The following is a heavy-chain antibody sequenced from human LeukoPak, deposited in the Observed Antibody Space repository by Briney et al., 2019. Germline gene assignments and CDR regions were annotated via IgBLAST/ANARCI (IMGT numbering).Heavy chain of an antibody. CDR1: GGSFSGYY. CDR3: ARGLAARDV. CDR2: INHSGST. J-gene: IGHJ4*02. D-gene: IGHD6-6*01. Sequence: SETLSLTCAVHGGSFSGYYWSWIRQPPGKGLEWIGEINHSGSTNYNPSLKSRVTISVDTSKNQFSLKLSSVTAADTAVYYCARGLAARDVWGQGTLVTVSS. V-gene: IGHV4-34*01.